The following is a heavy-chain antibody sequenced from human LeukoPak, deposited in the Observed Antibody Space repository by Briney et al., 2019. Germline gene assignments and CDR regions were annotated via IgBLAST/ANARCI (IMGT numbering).Heavy chain of an antibody. CDR2: ISGSGGST. CDR3: AKRIAAAGRQGNNWFDP. D-gene: IGHD6-13*01. CDR1: GFTFSSYA. V-gene: IGHV3-23*01. J-gene: IGHJ5*02. Sequence: GGSLRLSFAASGFTFSSYAMSWVRQAPGKGLEWVSAISGSGGSTYYADSVKGRFTISRDNSKNTLYLQMNSLRAEDTAVYYCAKRIAAAGRQGNNWFDPWGQGTLVTVSS.